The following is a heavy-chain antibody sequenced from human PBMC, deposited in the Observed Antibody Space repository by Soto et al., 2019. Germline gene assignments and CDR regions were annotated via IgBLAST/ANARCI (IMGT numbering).Heavy chain of an antibody. J-gene: IGHJ4*02. CDR2: IIPIFGTA. V-gene: IGHV1-69*01. CDR3: ARVRLGYCSGGSCHEYDY. Sequence: QVQLVQSGAEVKKPGSSVKVSCKASGGTFSSYAISWVRQAPGQGLEWMGGIIPIFGTANYAQKFQGRVTITADESTSTAYMELSSLRSEDTAVHYCARVRLGYCSGGSCHEYDYWGQGTLVTVSS. CDR1: GGTFSSYA. D-gene: IGHD2-15*01.